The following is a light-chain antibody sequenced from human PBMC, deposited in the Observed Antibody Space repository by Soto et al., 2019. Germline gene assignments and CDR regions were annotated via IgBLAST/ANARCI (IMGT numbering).Light chain of an antibody. Sequence: EIVLTQSPGTLSLSPGERATLSCRSSQSVSSNDLAWYQQRPGQAPRLLIFGASYRAAGIPDRFSGSGSGRDFILTISRLEPEDFAVYYCPHYCSLPPELTFGAGNKGDS. CDR3: PHYCSLPPELT. CDR2: GAS. V-gene: IGKV3-20*01. CDR1: QSVSSND. J-gene: IGKJ3*01.